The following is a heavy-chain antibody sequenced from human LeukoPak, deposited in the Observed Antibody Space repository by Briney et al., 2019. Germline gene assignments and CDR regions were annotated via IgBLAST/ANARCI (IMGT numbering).Heavy chain of an antibody. CDR3: TTFNYVWGSYQDY. Sequence: PGGSLRLSCAASGFTFSNAWMSWVRQAPGKGLEWVGRIKSKTDGGPTDYAAPVKGRFPISRDDSKNTLYLQMNSLKTEDTAVYYGTTFNYVWGSYQDYWGQGTLVTVSS. CDR2: IKSKTDGGPT. CDR1: GFTFSNAW. J-gene: IGHJ4*02. V-gene: IGHV3-15*01. D-gene: IGHD3-16*02.